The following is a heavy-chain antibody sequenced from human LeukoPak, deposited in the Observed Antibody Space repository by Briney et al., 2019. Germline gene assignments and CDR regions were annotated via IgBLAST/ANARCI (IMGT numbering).Heavy chain of an antibody. CDR3: AKDRLRFLEWSNWFDP. CDR2: TSWNSGSI. CDR1: GFTFDDYA. J-gene: IGHJ5*02. V-gene: IGHV3-9*01. Sequence: QPGRSLRLSCAASGFTFDDYAMPWVRQAPGKGLEWVSGTSWNSGSIGYADSVKGRFTISRDNAKNSLYLQMNSLRAEDTALYYCAKDRLRFLEWSNWFDPWGQGTLVTVSS. D-gene: IGHD3-3*01.